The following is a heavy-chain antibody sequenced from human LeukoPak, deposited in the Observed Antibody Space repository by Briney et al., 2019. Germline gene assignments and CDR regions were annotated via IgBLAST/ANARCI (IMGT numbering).Heavy chain of an antibody. CDR1: GGSISSGGYY. CDR3: ARGIGQLAAGWFDP. V-gene: IGHV4-31*03. CDR2: IYYSGST. D-gene: IGHD6-6*01. J-gene: IGHJ5*02. Sequence: SQTLSLTCTVSGGSISSGGYYWSWIRQHPGKGLEWIGYIYYSGSTYYNPSLKSRVTISVDTSKNQFSLKLSSVTAADTAVYYCARGIGQLAAGWFDPWGQGTLVTVSS.